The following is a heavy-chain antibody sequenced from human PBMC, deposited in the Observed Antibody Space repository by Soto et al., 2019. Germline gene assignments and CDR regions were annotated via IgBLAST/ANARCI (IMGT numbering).Heavy chain of an antibody. CDR3: ARGIAVVATHYYFDY. Sequence: SETLSLTCAVSGYSISSGYYWGWIRQPPGKGLEWIGSIYHSGSTYYNPSLKSRVTISVDTSKNQFSLKLSSVTAADTAVYYCARGIAVVATHYYFDYWGQETLVTVSS. CDR1: GYSISSGYY. D-gene: IGHD2-15*01. CDR2: IYHSGST. V-gene: IGHV4-38-2*01. J-gene: IGHJ4*02.